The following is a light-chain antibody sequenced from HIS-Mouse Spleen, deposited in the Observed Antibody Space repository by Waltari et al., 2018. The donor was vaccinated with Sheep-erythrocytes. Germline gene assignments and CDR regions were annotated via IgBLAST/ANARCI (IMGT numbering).Light chain of an antibody. J-gene: IGLJ1*01. CDR1: SSDFGVYHY. CDR2: DVS. CDR3: CSYAGSYNHV. V-gene: IGLV2-11*01. Sequence: QSALTQPRSVSGSPGQSVTISCTGTSSDFGVYHYFSWYQQHPGKATKLMIYDVSKRPSGVPDRFSGSKSGNTASLTISGLQAEDEADYYCCSYAGSYNHVFATGTKVTVL.